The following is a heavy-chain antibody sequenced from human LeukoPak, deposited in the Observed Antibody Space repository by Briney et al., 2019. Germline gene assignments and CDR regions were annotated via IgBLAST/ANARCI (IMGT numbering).Heavy chain of an antibody. CDR2: ISTDGSST. D-gene: IGHD2/OR15-2a*01. CDR1: GFTFSSYW. Sequence: GGSLRLSCAASGFTFSSYWMHWVRQAPGKGLVWVSLISTDGSSTRYADSVKGRFTISRDNAKNTLYVQMNSLRAEDTAVYYCVRARRQERNWFLLDVWGQGTTVTVSS. CDR3: VRARRQERNWFLLDV. J-gene: IGHJ6*02. V-gene: IGHV3-74*01.